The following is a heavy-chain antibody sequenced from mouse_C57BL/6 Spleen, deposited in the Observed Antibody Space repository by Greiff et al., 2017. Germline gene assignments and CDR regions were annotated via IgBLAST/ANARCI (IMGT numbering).Heavy chain of an antibody. CDR2: IYPRSGNT. D-gene: IGHD1-1*01. CDR3: ARVGTTVVRYFDD. CDR1: GYTFTSYG. V-gene: IGHV1-81*01. Sequence: VQLQQSGAELARPGASVKMSCKASGYTFTSYGISWVKQRTGQGLEWIGEIYPRSGNTYYNEKFKGKATLTADKSSSTAYMKLRSLPSEDSAVYFCARVGTTVVRYFDDWGTGTTVTVSS. J-gene: IGHJ1*03.